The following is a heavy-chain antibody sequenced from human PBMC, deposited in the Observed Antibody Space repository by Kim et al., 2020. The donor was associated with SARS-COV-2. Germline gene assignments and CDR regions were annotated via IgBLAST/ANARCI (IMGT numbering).Heavy chain of an antibody. Sequence: SETLSLNCTVSGGSISTYFWSWIRQPPRKGLEWIGYIHHTGRTEYNPSLKSRVTISVDMSKNQFSLKLASVTAADTAVYYCARGSAIWAWYLQRWGQGTLVTVSS. CDR1: GGSISTYF. CDR3: ARGSAIWAWYLQR. J-gene: IGHJ1*01. V-gene: IGHV4-59*01. CDR2: IHHTGRT. D-gene: IGHD1-26*01.